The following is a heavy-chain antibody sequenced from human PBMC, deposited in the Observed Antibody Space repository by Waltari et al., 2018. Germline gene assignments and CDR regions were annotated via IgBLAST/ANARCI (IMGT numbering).Heavy chain of an antibody. CDR3: SMARGAVLRLFDF. CDR2: VDPKDGQT. Sequence: EVQLIQSGAEVKKPGSTVKISCKASGYTFSDYYIHWIQQAPAKVLECMGLVDPKDGQTKYAEKLRGRVTINADTAGDTDDMELRSLSADGTAVYYGSMARGAVLRLFDFWGQGTPVTVSA. J-gene: IGHJ4*02. V-gene: IGHV1-69-2*01. CDR1: GYTFSDYY. D-gene: IGHD2-8*01.